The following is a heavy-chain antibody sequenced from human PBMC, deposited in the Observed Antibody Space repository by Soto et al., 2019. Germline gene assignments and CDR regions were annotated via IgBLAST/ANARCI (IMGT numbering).Heavy chain of an antibody. J-gene: IGHJ5*02. CDR1: GFTFSSYS. CDR2: ISSSSSTI. Sequence: PGGSLRLSCAASGFTFSSYSMNWVRQAPGKGLEWVSYISSSSSTIYYADSVKGRFTISRDNAKNSLYLQMNSLRDEDTAVYYCARYIGDSYGYGYNWFDPWGQGTLVTVSS. CDR3: ARYIGDSYGYGYNWFDP. D-gene: IGHD5-18*01. V-gene: IGHV3-48*02.